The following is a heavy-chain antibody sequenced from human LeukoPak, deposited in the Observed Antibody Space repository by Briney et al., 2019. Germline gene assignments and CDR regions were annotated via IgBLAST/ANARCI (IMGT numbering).Heavy chain of an antibody. V-gene: IGHV1-46*01. J-gene: IGHJ4*02. CDR2: INPSGGST. D-gene: IGHD6-6*01. CDR1: GYTFTSFY. CDR3: ARDRGYSSSSDVDYFDY. Sequence: ASVKVSCKASGYTFTSFYMHWVRQAPGQGLEWMGIINPSGGSTSYAQKFQGRVTMTRDMSTSTVYMELSSLRSEDTAVYYCARDRGYSSSSDVDYFDYWGQGTLVTVSS.